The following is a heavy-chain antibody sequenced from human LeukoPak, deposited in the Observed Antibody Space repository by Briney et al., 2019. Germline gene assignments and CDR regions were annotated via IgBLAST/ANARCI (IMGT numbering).Heavy chain of an antibody. D-gene: IGHD3-16*02. CDR1: GFTFSSYW. CDR3: AREGMITFGGVIAHPFDY. Sequence: PGGSLRLSCAASGFTFSSYWMSWVRQAQGKGLEWVANIKQDGSEKYYVDSVKGRLTISRDNAKNSLYLQMNSLRAEDTAVYYCAREGMITFGGVIAHPFDYWGQGTLVTVSS. CDR2: IKQDGSEK. V-gene: IGHV3-7*01. J-gene: IGHJ4*02.